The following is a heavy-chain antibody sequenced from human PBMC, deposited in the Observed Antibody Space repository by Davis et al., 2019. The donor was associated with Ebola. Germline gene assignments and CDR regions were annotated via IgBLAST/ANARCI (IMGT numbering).Heavy chain of an antibody. V-gene: IGHV1-18*04. J-gene: IGHJ5*02. CDR1: GYTFTNYG. CDR2: INPHNGNT. D-gene: IGHD3-10*01. Sequence: ASVKVSCKASGYTFTNYGITWVRQAPGQGLEWMGWINPHNGNTNYAQKLQGRVTMTTDTSTSTAYMELRSLRSDDTAVYYCARWVTMVRGETWLDPWGQGTLVTVSS. CDR3: ARWVTMVRGETWLDP.